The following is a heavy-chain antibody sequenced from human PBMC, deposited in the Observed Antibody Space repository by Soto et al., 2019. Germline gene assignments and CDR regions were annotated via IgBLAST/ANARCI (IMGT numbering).Heavy chain of an antibody. J-gene: IGHJ3*02. CDR1: GFTFNNSA. D-gene: IGHD2-21*01. Sequence: RSLRLSCAAAGFTFNNSAMAWVSQVPRQGLEWDACISENGGSSGGTYYADSVKGRFTISRANSKNTLYLQAESLTGGDTAGYYCASAKAVVIAPLGIWGQGALVTVSS. CDR2: ISENGGSSGGT. V-gene: IGHV3-23*01. CDR3: ASAKAVVIAPLGI.